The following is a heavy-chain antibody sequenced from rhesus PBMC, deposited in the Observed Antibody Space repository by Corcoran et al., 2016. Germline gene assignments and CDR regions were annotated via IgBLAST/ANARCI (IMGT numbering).Heavy chain of an antibody. J-gene: IGHJ4*01. V-gene: IGHV3S18*01. CDR1: GFSFSDYY. D-gene: IGHD6-13*01. CDR2: IIDTGGST. CDR3: AREGSSWSGGLDY. Sequence: EVQLVESGGGLAKPGGSLRLSCAASGFSFSDYYMYWVRQAQGKGLGWVSGIIDTGGSTYYADSVKGRFTISRENAKNTLYLQMDSLRAEDTAVYYCAREGSSWSGGLDYWGQGVLVTVSS.